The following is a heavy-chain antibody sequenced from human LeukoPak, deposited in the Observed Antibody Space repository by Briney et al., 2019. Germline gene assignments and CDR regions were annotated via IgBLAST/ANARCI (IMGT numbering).Heavy chain of an antibody. CDR1: GFTFSSYW. CDR2: IKHDGSDK. J-gene: IGHJ5*02. D-gene: IGHD2-21*02. V-gene: IGHV3-7*01. CDR3: ARHVVVTANWFDP. Sequence: PGGSLRLSCAASGFTFSSYWMSWVRQAPGKGLEWVANIKHDGSDKYYVDSVKGRFTISRDNAKNSLYLQMNSLRAEDTAVYYCARHVVVTANWFDPWGQGTLVTVSS.